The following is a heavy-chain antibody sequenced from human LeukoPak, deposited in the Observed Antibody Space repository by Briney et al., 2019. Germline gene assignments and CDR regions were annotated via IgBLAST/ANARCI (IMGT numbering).Heavy chain of an antibody. Sequence: GGSLRLSCSASGFTFSSYAMHWVRQAPGKGLKYVSAISSNGGSTYYADSVKGRLTISRDNSKNTLYLQMGSLRVEDTAVYYCVKDLKYDSSGSFFDYWGQGTLVTVSS. CDR2: ISSNGGST. CDR3: VKDLKYDSSGSFFDY. J-gene: IGHJ4*02. CDR1: GFTFSSYA. V-gene: IGHV3-64D*06. D-gene: IGHD3-22*01.